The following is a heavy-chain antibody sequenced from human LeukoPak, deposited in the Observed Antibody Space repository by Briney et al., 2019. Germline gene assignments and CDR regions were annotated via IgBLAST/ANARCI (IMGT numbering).Heavy chain of an antibody. V-gene: IGHV3-48*01. D-gene: IGHD3/OR15-3a*01. CDR2: IRGGDSI. J-gene: IGHJ4*02. CDR1: GFIFIDYS. CDR3: ARDKDWPFDY. Sequence: GSLRLSCAASGFIFIDYSFNWVRQAPGKGLEWVSYIRGGDSISYAESVKGRFTISRDNAKNSLSLQMNSLRAEDTAIYYCARDKDWPFDYWGQGTLVTVSS.